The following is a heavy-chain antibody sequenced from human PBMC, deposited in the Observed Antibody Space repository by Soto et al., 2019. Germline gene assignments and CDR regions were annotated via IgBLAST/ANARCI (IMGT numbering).Heavy chain of an antibody. J-gene: IGHJ4*02. Sequence: SETLSLTCAVSGGSISSGDYYWSWIRQPPGKGLEWVGYIYYSGRTSYNPSLQSRTTMAVDTSKNHFSLRLSSVTAADTAVYLCARMYYYDTSGYLSLDFWGQGTPVTVSS. CDR2: IYYSGRT. CDR1: GGSISSGDYY. D-gene: IGHD3-22*01. CDR3: ARMYYYDTSGYLSLDF. V-gene: IGHV4-30-4*01.